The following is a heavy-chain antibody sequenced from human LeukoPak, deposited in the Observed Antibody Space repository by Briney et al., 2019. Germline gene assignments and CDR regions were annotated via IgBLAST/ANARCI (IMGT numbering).Heavy chain of an antibody. CDR2: ISGSGGST. Sequence: PGGSLRLSCAASGFTFSSYAMSWVRQAPGKGLEWVSAISGSGGSTYYADSVKGRFTISRDNSKNTLYLQMNSLRAEDTAVYYCAKGSPIVGATLYYFDYWGQGTLVTVSS. CDR3: AKGSPIVGATLYYFDY. CDR1: GFTFSSYA. D-gene: IGHD1-26*01. J-gene: IGHJ4*02. V-gene: IGHV3-23*01.